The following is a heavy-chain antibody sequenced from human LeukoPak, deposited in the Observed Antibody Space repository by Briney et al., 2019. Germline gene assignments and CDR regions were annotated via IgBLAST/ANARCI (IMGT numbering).Heavy chain of an antibody. CDR3: ARASGPFDF. V-gene: IGHV3-30*07. Sequence: DSVKDRFTISRDNSKNTLYLHMNSLIPRDTGVYYCARASGPFDFWGQGTLLTVSS. J-gene: IGHJ4*02. D-gene: IGHD3-10*01.